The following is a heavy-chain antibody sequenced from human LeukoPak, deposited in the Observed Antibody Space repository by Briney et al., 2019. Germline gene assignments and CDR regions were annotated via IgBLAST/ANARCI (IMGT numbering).Heavy chain of an antibody. CDR1: GFTFSTYS. D-gene: IGHD3-22*01. Sequence: PGGSLRLSCAAPGFTFSTYSLNWVRQAPGKGLEWVSYISSSSTIYYADSVKGRFTISRDNAKRSLSLQMNSLRAEDTAVYYCARDLSDYYDSSGYQLDYWGQGTLVTVSS. J-gene: IGHJ4*02. CDR2: ISSSSTI. V-gene: IGHV3-48*04. CDR3: ARDLSDYYDSSGYQLDY.